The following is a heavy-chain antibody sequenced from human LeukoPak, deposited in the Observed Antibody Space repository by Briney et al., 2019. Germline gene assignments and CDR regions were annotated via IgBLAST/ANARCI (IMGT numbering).Heavy chain of an antibody. CDR2: ISISITYK. CDR1: GFTLSSYS. Sequence: GGSLRLFCAASGFTLSSYSMNWVRQAPGKGLEWVSSISISITYKYYADSVKGRFTISRDNAKNSLYLQMNSLRAEDTAVYYCARGGVGLVIIPVWEYDYYGMDVWGQGNTVTVSS. D-gene: IGHD3/OR15-3a*01. J-gene: IGHJ6*02. V-gene: IGHV3-21*01. CDR3: ARGGVGLVIIPVWEYDYYGMDV.